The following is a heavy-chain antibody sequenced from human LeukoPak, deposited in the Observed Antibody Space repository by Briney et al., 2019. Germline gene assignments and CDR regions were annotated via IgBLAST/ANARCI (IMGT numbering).Heavy chain of an antibody. CDR2: ISQSGAAI. CDR3: ARWAGGADY. D-gene: IGHD3-16*01. CDR1: GFTFTAYY. Sequence: GGSLRLSCAASGFTFTAYYMTWMRRAPGKGLEWVSYISQSGAAIYNTDSVKGRFTISRDDAKKSVFLQMNSLTVEDTAVYYCARWAGGADYWGQGVLVTVSS. V-gene: IGHV3-11*01. J-gene: IGHJ4*02.